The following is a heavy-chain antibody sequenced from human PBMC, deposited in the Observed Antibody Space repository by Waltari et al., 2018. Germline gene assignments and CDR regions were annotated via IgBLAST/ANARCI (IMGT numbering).Heavy chain of an antibody. Sequence: QVQLQESGPSLLKPSETLSLICTVSGGSIRGFYWSWGQPPGKGLDWIGYIYYTGSTNFNPSLKSRVTMSVDTSKNQFSLKLSSVTAADTAFYYCARGGGGDWEWFDPWGQGTLVTVSS. V-gene: IGHV4-59*01. CDR1: GGSIRGFY. J-gene: IGHJ5*02. D-gene: IGHD2-21*02. CDR3: ARGGGGDWEWFDP. CDR2: IYYTGST.